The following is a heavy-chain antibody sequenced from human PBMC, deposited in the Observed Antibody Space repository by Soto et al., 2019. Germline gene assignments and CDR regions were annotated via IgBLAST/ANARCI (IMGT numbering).Heavy chain of an antibody. CDR3: ARGPSITMIVVVITPLDY. D-gene: IGHD3-22*01. CDR1: GYTFTSYG. V-gene: IGHV1-18*01. CDR2: ISAYNGNT. Sequence: ASVKVSCKASGYTFTSYGISWMRQPPGQGLEWMGWISAYNGNTNYAQKLRGRVTMTTDTSTSTGYMELRSLRSDDTAVYYCARGPSITMIVVVITPLDYRGQATLLTVSS. J-gene: IGHJ4*02.